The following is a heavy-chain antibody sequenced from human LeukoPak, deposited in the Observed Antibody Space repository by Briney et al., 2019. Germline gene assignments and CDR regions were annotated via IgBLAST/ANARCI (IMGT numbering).Heavy chain of an antibody. V-gene: IGHV4-38-2*02. CDR1: GYSISSGYY. CDR2: IYHSGST. J-gene: IGHJ4*02. CDR3: ARAGCSGGSCYLTVYYFDY. Sequence: SETLSLTCTVSGYSISSGYYWGWIRQPPGKGLEWIGSIYHSGSTYYNPSLKSRVTISVDTSKNQFSLKLSPVTAADTAVYYCARAGCSGGSCYLTVYYFDYWGQGTLVTVSS. D-gene: IGHD2-15*01.